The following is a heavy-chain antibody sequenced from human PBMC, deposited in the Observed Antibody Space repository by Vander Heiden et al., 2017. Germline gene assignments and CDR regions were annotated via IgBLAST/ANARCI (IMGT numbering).Heavy chain of an antibody. CDR1: GFTFSSYA. V-gene: IGHV3-23*01. CDR3: AKVLDYYGSGSSAD. Sequence: EVQLLESGGGLVQPGGSLRLSCAASGFTFSSYAMSWVRQAPGKGLEWVSAISGSGGSTYYADAVKGRFTISRDNSKNTLYLQMKSMRAEETAVYYCAKVLDYYGSGSSADWGQGTMVTVYS. CDR2: ISGSGGST. D-gene: IGHD3-10*01. J-gene: IGHJ1*01.